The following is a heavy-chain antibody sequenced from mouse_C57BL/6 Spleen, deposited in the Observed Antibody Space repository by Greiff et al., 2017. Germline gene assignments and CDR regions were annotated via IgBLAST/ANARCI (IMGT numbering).Heavy chain of an antibody. CDR2: IDPETGGT. J-gene: IGHJ2*01. CDR3: TRAYYGSSYEGY. D-gene: IGHD1-1*01. V-gene: IGHV1-15*01. CDR1: GYTFTDYE. Sequence: QVQLQQSGAELVRPGASVTLSCKASGYTFTDYEMHWVKQTPVHGLEWIGAIDPETGGTAYNQKFKGKAILTADKSSSTAYKELRSLTAEDAAVDYCTRAYYGSSYEGYWGQGTTRTGSS.